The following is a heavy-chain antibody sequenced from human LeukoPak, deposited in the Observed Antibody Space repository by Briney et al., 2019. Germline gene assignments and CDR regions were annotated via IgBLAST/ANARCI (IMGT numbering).Heavy chain of an antibody. CDR1: GGTFSSYA. V-gene: IGHV1-69*01. CDR3: ARDQVAVAGTEYNWFDP. J-gene: IGHJ5*02. CDR2: IIPIFGTA. D-gene: IGHD6-19*01. Sequence: SVKVSCKASGGTFSSYAISWVRQAPGQGLEWMGGIIPIFGTANYAQKFQGRVTITADESTSTAYMELSSLRSEDTAVYYCARDQVAVAGTEYNWFDPWGQGTLVTVPS.